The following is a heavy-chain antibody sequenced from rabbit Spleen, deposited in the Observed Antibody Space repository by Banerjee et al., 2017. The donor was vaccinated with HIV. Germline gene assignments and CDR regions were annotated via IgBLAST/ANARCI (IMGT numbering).Heavy chain of an antibody. CDR1: GFTLSSYY. CDR3: ERDGAGGTYFAL. D-gene: IGHD8-1*01. V-gene: IGHV1S7*01. Sequence: HLKESGGGLVQPGGSLKLSCTASGFTLSSYYMNWVRQAPGKGLEWIGYIDPVFGITYYANWVSGRFSISRENAQNTVFLQMTSLTAADTATYFCERDGAGGTYFALWGQGTLVTVS. J-gene: IGHJ4*01. CDR2: IDPVFGIT.